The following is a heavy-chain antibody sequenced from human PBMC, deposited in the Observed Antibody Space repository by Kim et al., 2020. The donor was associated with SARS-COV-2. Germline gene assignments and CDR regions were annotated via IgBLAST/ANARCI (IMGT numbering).Heavy chain of an antibody. CDR1: GFTFSSYG. CDR2: ISYDGSNK. V-gene: IGHV3-33*05. Sequence: GGSLRLSCAASGFTFSSYGMHWVRQAPGKGLEWVAVISYDGSNKYYADSVKGRFTISRDNSKNTLYLQMNSLRAEDTAVYYCAREGGYVLLWFENYGMDVCGQGTTVTVSS. D-gene: IGHD3-10*01. J-gene: IGHJ6*02. CDR3: AREGGYVLLWFENYGMDV.